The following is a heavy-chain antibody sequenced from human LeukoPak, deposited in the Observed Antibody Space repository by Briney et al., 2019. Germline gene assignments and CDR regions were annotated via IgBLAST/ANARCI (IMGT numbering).Heavy chain of an antibody. D-gene: IGHD3-10*01. J-gene: IGHJ6*02. Sequence: SVKVSCKASGGTFSSYAISWVRQAPGQGLEWMGRIIPILGIANYAQKFQGRVTITADKSTSTAYMELSSLRSEDTAVYYCAGAPLLLWFGELLESYYYYGMDVWGQGTTVTVSS. CDR3: AGAPLLLWFGELLESYYYYGMDV. V-gene: IGHV1-69*04. CDR1: GGTFSSYA. CDR2: IIPILGIA.